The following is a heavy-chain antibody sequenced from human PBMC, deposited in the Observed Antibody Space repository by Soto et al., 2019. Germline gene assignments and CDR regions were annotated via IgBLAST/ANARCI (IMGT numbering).Heavy chain of an antibody. D-gene: IGHD1-26*01. CDR1: GGSFSGYY. Sequence: QVQLQQWGAGLLKPSETLSLTCAVYGGSFSGYYWSWIRQPPGKGLEWIGEINHSGSTNYNPSLKSRVTISVDTSKNQFSLKLSSVTAADTAVYYCARGLKYSGSRYYFDYWGQGTLVTVSS. CDR2: INHSGST. CDR3: ARGLKYSGSRYYFDY. J-gene: IGHJ4*02. V-gene: IGHV4-34*01.